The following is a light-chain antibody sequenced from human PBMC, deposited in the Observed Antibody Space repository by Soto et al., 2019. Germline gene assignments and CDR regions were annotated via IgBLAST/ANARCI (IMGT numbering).Light chain of an antibody. CDR1: QSVSSSY. CDR2: DAS. Sequence: IVLTQSPGTLSLSPGERATLCCRSSQSVSSSYLAWYQQKPGQAPRLLIYDASNRATGIPARFSGSGSGTDFTLTISSLEPEDFAVYYCQQRSNWPITFGQGTRLEIK. V-gene: IGKV3-11*01. J-gene: IGKJ5*01. CDR3: QQRSNWPIT.